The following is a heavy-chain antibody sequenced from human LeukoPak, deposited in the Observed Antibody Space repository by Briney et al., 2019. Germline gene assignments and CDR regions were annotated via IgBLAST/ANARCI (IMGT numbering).Heavy chain of an antibody. CDR1: GFTFSDYY. CDR3: ASVRDVRGRASQRQFDY. J-gene: IGHJ4*02. D-gene: IGHD3-10*02. CDR2: ISSSGSTI. Sequence: PGGSLRLSCAASGFTFSDYYMSWIRQAPGKGLEWVSYISSSGSTIYYADSVKGRFTISRDNAKNSLYLQMNSLRAEDTAVYYCASVRDVRGRASQRQFDYWGQGTLVTVSS. V-gene: IGHV3-11*01.